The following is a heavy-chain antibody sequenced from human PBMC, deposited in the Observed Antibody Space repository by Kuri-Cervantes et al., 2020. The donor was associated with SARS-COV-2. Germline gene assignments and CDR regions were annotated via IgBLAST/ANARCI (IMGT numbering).Heavy chain of an antibody. CDR2: ISGSGGST. Sequence: GGSLRLSCAASGFTFSSYAMSWVRQAPGKGLEWVSAISGSGGSTYYADSVKGRFTISRDNSKNTLYLQMDSLRAEDTAVYYCAKTLRVYSSSPFDYWGQGTLVTVSS. CDR1: GFTFSSYA. J-gene: IGHJ4*02. CDR3: AKTLRVYSSSPFDY. D-gene: IGHD6-13*01. V-gene: IGHV3-23*01.